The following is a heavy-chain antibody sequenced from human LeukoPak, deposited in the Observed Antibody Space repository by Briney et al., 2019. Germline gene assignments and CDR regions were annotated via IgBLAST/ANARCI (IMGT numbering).Heavy chain of an antibody. CDR1: GGSISSYY. J-gene: IGHJ5*02. D-gene: IGHD2-15*01. CDR2: INHSGST. CDR3: ARLVTGYCSGGSCFFGLIAAPNWFDP. V-gene: IGHV4-34*01. Sequence: SETLSLTCTVSGGSISSYYWSWIRQPPGKGLEWIGEINHSGSTNYNPSLKSRVTISVDTSKNQFPLKLSSVTAADTAVYYCARLVTGYCSGGSCFFGLIAAPNWFDPWGQGTLVTVSS.